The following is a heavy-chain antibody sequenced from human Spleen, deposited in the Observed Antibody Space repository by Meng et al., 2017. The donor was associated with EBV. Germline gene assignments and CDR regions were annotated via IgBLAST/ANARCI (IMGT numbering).Heavy chain of an antibody. D-gene: IGHD1-26*01. V-gene: IGHV1-18*01. CDR2: ISTFNGDT. J-gene: IGHJ4*02. CDR3: ARDGRGYYFDF. Sequence: QAQLVQSGAEVKKPGASVNVSCKTSGYSFTTYGFSWVRQAPGQGLEWMGWISTFNGDTKYAQKFQGRVTMTTDTSTRTAYMELSSLTSQDTAVYYCARDGRGYYFDFWGQGSLVTVSS. CDR1: GYSFTTYG.